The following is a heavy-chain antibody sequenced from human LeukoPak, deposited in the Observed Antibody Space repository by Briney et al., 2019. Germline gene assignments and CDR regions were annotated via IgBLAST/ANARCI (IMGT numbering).Heavy chain of an antibody. J-gene: IGHJ4*02. D-gene: IGHD1-26*01. V-gene: IGHV3-48*04. CDR3: ANHAYSGSYFGY. CDR2: ISSASGSI. CDR1: GFTFSSYS. Sequence: GGSLRLSCAASGFTFSSYSMNWVRQAPGKGLEWVSYISSASGSIYYADSVKGRFTISRDNAKNSLFLQMNSLRAEDTAVYYCANHAYSGSYFGYWGQGTLVTVSS.